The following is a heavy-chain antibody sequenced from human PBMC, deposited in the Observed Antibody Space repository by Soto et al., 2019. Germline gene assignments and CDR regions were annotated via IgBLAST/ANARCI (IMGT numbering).Heavy chain of an antibody. Sequence: PSETLSLTCTVSGGSISSGDYYWSWIRQPPGKGLEWIGYIYYSGSTYYNPSLKSRVTISVDTSKNQFSLKLSSVTAADTAVYYCARDKGNYYDSSGYLDYWGQGTLVTVSS. CDR2: IYYSGST. D-gene: IGHD3-22*01. CDR1: GGSISSGDYY. CDR3: ARDKGNYYDSSGYLDY. J-gene: IGHJ4*02. V-gene: IGHV4-30-4*01.